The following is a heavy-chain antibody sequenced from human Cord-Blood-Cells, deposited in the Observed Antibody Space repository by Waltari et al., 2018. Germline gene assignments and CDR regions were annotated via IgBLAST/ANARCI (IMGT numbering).Heavy chain of an antibody. Sequence: QVQLQQWGAGLLKPSETLSLTCAVYGGSFSGYYWSWIRQPPGKGLEWIGEINHSGSTNYHPSLKSRVTISVDTSKNQFSLKLSSVTAADTAVYYCARDGGAVAGNYWGQGTLVTVSS. V-gene: IGHV4-34*01. J-gene: IGHJ4*02. CDR3: ARDGGAVAGNY. CDR2: INHSGST. CDR1: GGSFSGYY. D-gene: IGHD6-19*01.